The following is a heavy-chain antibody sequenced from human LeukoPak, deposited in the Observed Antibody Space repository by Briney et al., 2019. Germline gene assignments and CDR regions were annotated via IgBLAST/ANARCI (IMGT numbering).Heavy chain of an antibody. CDR2: INAGNGNT. J-gene: IGHJ5*02. V-gene: IGHV1-3*01. CDR1: GYTFTSYA. CDR3: ARVLGYCSGGSRSNWFDP. D-gene: IGHD2-15*01. Sequence: ASVKVSCKASGYTFTSYAMHWVRQAPGQRLEWMGWINAGNGNTKYSQKFQGRVTITRDTSASTAYMELSSLRSEDTAVYYCARVLGYCSGGSRSNWFDPWGQGTLVTVSS.